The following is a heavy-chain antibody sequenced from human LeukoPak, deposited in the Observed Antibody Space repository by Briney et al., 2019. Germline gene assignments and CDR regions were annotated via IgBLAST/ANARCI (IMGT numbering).Heavy chain of an antibody. D-gene: IGHD4-17*01. CDR2: IYYSGTT. J-gene: IGHJ5*02. V-gene: IGHV4-59*01. CDR1: GGSISSYY. Sequence: PSETLSLTCTVSGGSISSYYWSWIRQPPGKGLEWIGYIYYSGTTNYNPSLKSRVTISVDTSKNQFSLKLSSVTAADTAVYYCARGLDYGDYESWFDPWGQGTLVTVSS. CDR3: ARGLDYGDYESWFDP.